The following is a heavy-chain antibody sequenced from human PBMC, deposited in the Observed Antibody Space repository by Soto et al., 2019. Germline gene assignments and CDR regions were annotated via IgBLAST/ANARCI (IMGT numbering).Heavy chain of an antibody. J-gene: IGHJ4*01. D-gene: IGHD3-10*01. Sequence: ASVKVSCKASGYTFTSYGISWVRQAPGQGLEWMGWISAYNGNTNYAQKLQGRVTMTTDTSTSTAYMELRSLRSDDTAVYYCARVPITMVRGINDYWGHGTLVTVSS. V-gene: IGHV1-18*04. CDR2: ISAYNGNT. CDR3: ARVPITMVRGINDY. CDR1: GYTFTSYG.